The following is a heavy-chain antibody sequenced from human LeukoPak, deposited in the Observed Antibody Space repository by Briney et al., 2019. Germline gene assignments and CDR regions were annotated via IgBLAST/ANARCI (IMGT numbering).Heavy chain of an antibody. Sequence: GGSLRLSCAASGFTFSNYAMNWVRQAPGKGLEWVSTISAVGTTTYYADFVKGRFTISRDNSKDTLYLHMNSLRAEDTALYYCAKRLTYGSSWYYFEYWGQGTLVTVSS. CDR3: AKRLTYGSSWYYFEY. CDR1: GFTFSNYA. J-gene: IGHJ4*02. V-gene: IGHV3-23*01. D-gene: IGHD6-13*01. CDR2: ISAVGTTT.